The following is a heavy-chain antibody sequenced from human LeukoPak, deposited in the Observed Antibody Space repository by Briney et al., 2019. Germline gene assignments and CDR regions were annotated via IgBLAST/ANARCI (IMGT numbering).Heavy chain of an antibody. CDR3: ARDLGSSGLVPEYYYYYGMDV. CDR2: IYSGGST. J-gene: IGHJ6*02. D-gene: IGHD3-22*01. Sequence: GGSLRLSCAASGFTVSSNYMSWVRQAPGKGLEWVSVIYSGGSTYYADSVKGRFTISRDNSKNTLYLQMNSLRAEDTAVYYCARDLGSSGLVPEYYYYYGMDVWGQGTTVTVSS. V-gene: IGHV3-53*01. CDR1: GFTVSSNY.